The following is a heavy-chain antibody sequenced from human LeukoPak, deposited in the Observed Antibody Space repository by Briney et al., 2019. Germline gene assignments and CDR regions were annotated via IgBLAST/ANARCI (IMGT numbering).Heavy chain of an antibody. CDR3: ARAKRWLPFDY. D-gene: IGHD5-24*01. CDR2: IYTSGST. J-gene: IGHJ4*02. Sequence: SETLSLTCTVSGDSISSGTYYWSWIRQPAGKGLEWIGRIYTSGSTNYNPSLKSRVTISVDTSKNQFSLKLDSVTAADTAVYYCARAKRWLPFDYWGQGTLVTVSS. V-gene: IGHV4-61*02. CDR1: GDSISSGTYY.